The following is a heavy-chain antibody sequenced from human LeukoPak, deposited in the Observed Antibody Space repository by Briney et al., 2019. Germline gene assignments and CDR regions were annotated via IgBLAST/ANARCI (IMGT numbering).Heavy chain of an antibody. J-gene: IGHJ4*02. V-gene: IGHV1-24*01. CDR2: FDPEDGET. CDR1: GYTLTELS. CDR3: ATYVLRALAPPATAILGGY. D-gene: IGHD2-2*02. Sequence: ASVKVSCKVSGYTLTELSMHWVRQAPGKGLEWMGGFDPEDGETIYAQKFQGRVTMTEDTSTDTAYMELSSLRSEDTAVYYCATYVLRALAPPATAILGGYWGQGTLVTVSS.